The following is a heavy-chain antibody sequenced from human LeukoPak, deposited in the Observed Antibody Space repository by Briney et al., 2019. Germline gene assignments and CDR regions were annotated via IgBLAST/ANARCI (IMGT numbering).Heavy chain of an antibody. CDR2: INYSGST. CDR1: GASIRSYY. V-gene: IGHV4-59*01. CDR3: ARDTRSYDSSGYYLFDF. J-gene: IGHJ4*02. D-gene: IGHD3-22*01. Sequence: PSETLSLTCTVSGASIRSYYWNWLRQPPGKGLEWIGYINYSGSTNFNPSLKSRATISMDTSKHHFSLKLSSVTAADTAVYYCARDTRSYDSSGYYLFDFWGQGTLVTVSS.